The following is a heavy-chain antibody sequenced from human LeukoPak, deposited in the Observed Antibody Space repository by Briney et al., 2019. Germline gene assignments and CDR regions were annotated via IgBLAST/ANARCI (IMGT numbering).Heavy chain of an antibody. D-gene: IGHD2-2*01. J-gene: IGHJ4*02. CDR1: GYTLTELS. CDR3: ATTLLYCSSTSCYLPFDY. Sequence: ASAKVSCKVSGYTLTELSMHWVRQAPGKGLEWMGGFDPEDGETIYAQKFQGRVTMTEDTSTDTAYMELSSLRSEDTAVYYCATTLLYCSSTSCYLPFDYWGQGTLVTVSS. V-gene: IGHV1-24*01. CDR2: FDPEDGET.